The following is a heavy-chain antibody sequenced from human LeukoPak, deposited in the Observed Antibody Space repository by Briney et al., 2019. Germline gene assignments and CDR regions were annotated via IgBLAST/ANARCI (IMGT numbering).Heavy chain of an antibody. D-gene: IGHD3-10*01. CDR1: GGTFSSYA. CDR2: IIPIFGTA. CDR3: ARGRMVRGHSLFGY. V-gene: IGHV1-69*13. J-gene: IGHJ4*02. Sequence: SVKVSCKASGGTFSSYAISWVRQAPGQGLEWMGGIIPIFGTANYAQKFQGRVTITADESTSTAYMGLSSLRSEDTAVYYCARGRMVRGHSLFGYWGQGTLVTVSS.